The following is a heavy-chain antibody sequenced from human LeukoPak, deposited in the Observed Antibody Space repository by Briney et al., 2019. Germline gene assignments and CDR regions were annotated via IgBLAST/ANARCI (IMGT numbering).Heavy chain of an antibody. J-gene: IGHJ4*02. Sequence: SETLSLTCTVSGGSISSSSYYWGWIRQPPGKGLEWIGSIYYSGSTYYNPSLKSRDTISVDTSKNQFSLKLSSVTAADTAVYYCARDRLVAAAVDYWGQGTLVTVSS. CDR1: GGSISSSSYY. D-gene: IGHD6-13*01. V-gene: IGHV4-39*07. CDR3: ARDRLVAAAVDY. CDR2: IYYSGST.